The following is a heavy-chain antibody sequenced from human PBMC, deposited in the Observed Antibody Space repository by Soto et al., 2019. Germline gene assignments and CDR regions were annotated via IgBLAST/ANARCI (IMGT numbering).Heavy chain of an antibody. CDR1: GYTFSSND. V-gene: IGHV1-24*01. D-gene: IGHD6-13*01. J-gene: IGHJ4*02. Sequence: ASLKVSCKASGYTFSSNDINWVRQAPGKGLEWMGGFDPEDGETIYAQKFQGRVTMTEDTSTDTAYMELSSLRSEDTAVYYCATKSSSWYFTGYWGQGTLVTVSS. CDR3: ATKSSSWYFTGY. CDR2: FDPEDGET.